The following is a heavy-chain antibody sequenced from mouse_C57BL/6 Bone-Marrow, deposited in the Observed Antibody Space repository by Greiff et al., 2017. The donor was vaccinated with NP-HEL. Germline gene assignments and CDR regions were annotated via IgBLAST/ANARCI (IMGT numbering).Heavy chain of an antibody. V-gene: IGHV1-80*01. CDR3: ARGDYGSSRFGYAMDY. CDR2: IYPGDGDT. Sequence: VKLMESGAELVKPGASVKISCKASGYVFSSYWMNWVKERPGKGLEWIGQIYPGDGDTKYNGKFKGKATLTADKSSSTAYMQVSSLTSEDSAVYFCARGDYGSSRFGYAMDYWGQGTSVTVSS. D-gene: IGHD1-1*01. J-gene: IGHJ4*01. CDR1: GYVFSSYW.